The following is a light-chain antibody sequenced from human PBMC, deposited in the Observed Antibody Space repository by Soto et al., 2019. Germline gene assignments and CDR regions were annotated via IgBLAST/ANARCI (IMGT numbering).Light chain of an antibody. V-gene: IGLV2-11*01. J-gene: IGLJ3*02. CDR2: DVS. CDR3: CSYATSRTVEVV. Sequence: QSALTQPRSVSGSPGQSVTISCTGTSSDIGGYNYVSWYQQHPGKAPKLMIYDVSKRPSGVPDRFSGSKSGNTASLTISGLQAEDEADYYCCSYATSRTVEVVFGGGTKVTVL. CDR1: SSDIGGYNY.